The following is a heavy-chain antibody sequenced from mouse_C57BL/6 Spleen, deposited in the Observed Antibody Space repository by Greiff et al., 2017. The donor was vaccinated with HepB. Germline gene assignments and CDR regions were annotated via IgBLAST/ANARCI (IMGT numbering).Heavy chain of an antibody. Sequence: QVQLQQPGAELVKPGASVKLSCKASGYTFTSYWMHWVKQRPGQGLEWIGMIHPNSGSTNYNEKFKSKATLTVDKSSSTAYMQLSSLTSEDSAVYYCTVVAPDYFDYWGQGTTLTVSS. CDR2: IHPNSGST. CDR3: TVVAPDYFDY. CDR1: GYTFTSYW. D-gene: IGHD1-1*01. J-gene: IGHJ2*01. V-gene: IGHV1-64*01.